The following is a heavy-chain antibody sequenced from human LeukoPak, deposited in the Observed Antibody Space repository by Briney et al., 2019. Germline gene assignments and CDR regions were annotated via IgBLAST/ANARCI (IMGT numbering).Heavy chain of an antibody. D-gene: IGHD6-19*01. J-gene: IGHJ4*02. V-gene: IGHV7-4-1*02. CDR2: INTNTGNP. Sequence: ASVKVSCKASGYTFTSYAMNWVRQAPGQGLEWMGWINTNTGNPTYAQGFTGRFVFSLDTSVSTAYLQISSLKAEDTAVYYCASVAGYSSGWYEGVFDYWGQGTLVTVPS. CDR1: GYTFTSYA. CDR3: ASVAGYSSGWYEGVFDY.